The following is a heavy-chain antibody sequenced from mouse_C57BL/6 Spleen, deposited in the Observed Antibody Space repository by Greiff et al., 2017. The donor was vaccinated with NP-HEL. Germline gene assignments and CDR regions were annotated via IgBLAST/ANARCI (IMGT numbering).Heavy chain of an antibody. D-gene: IGHD1-1*01. Sequence: QVQLKQSGAELVKPGASVKISCKASGYAFSSYWMNWVKQRPGKGLEWIGQIYPGDGDTNYNGKFKGKATLTADKSSSTAYMQLSSLTSEDSAVYFCARSLYGSSLFDYWGQGTTLTVSS. V-gene: IGHV1-80*01. CDR1: GYAFSSYW. CDR3: ARSLYGSSLFDY. J-gene: IGHJ2*01. CDR2: IYPGDGDT.